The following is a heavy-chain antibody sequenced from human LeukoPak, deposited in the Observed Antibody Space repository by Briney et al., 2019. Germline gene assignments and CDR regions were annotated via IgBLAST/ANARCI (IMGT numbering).Heavy chain of an antibody. D-gene: IGHD3-3*01. V-gene: IGHV3-23*01. J-gene: IGHJ4*02. CDR3: AKAPFLEWSLGDYFDS. CDR1: GFTFSSYA. CDR2: ISGSGGST. Sequence: GGSLRLSCAASGFTFSSYAMSWVRQAPGKGLEWVSAISGSGGSTYYADSVKGRFTISRDNSKNTLYLQMNSLRAEDTAVYYCAKAPFLEWSLGDYFDSWGQGTLVTVSS.